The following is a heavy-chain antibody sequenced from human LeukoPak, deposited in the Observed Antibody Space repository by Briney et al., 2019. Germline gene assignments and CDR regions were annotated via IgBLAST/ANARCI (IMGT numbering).Heavy chain of an antibody. Sequence: GGSLRLSCAASGFTFSSYSMNWVRQAPGKGLEWVSYISSSSSTIYYADSVKGRFTISRDNSKNTLYLQMNSLRAEDTAVYYCARDQVPAARGVGYYYGMDVWGQGTTVTVSS. CDR1: GFTFSSYS. V-gene: IGHV3-48*01. CDR2: ISSSSSTI. D-gene: IGHD2-2*01. J-gene: IGHJ6*02. CDR3: ARDQVPAARGVGYYYGMDV.